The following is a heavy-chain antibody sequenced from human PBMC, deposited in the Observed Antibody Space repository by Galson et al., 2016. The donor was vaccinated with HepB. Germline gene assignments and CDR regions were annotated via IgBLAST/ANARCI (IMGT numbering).Heavy chain of an antibody. V-gene: IGHV3-9*01. Sequence: SLRLSCAASGFTFSEYAMHWVRQLPGKGLEWVSGISWHSVNVTYADTVRGRFTISRDNAKNSLSLHMNSLRPEDTALYYCAKGDYGDPLDYWGQGTLVTVSS. J-gene: IGHJ4*02. CDR3: AKGDYGDPLDY. CDR1: GFTFSEYA. CDR2: ISWHSVNV. D-gene: IGHD4-17*01.